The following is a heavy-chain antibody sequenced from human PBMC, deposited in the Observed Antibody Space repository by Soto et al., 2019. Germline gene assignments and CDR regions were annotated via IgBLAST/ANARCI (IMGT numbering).Heavy chain of an antibody. CDR3: ASYYGSRSYYPWAFDI. CDR1: GGSISSYY. V-gene: IGHV4-59*01. D-gene: IGHD3-10*01. CDR2: IYYSGST. J-gene: IGHJ3*02. Sequence: PSETLSLTFTVSGGSISSYYWSGIRQPPGKGLEWIGYIYYSGSTNYNPSLKSRVTISVDTSKNQFSLKLSSVTAADTAVYYCASYYGSRSYYPWAFDIWGQGTMVTVSS.